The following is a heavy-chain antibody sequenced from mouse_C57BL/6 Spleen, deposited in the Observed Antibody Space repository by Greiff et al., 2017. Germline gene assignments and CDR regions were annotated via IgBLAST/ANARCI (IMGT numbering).Heavy chain of an antibody. CDR1: GFTFSSYA. Sequence: EVKLVESGEGLVKPGGSLKLSCAVSGFTFSSYAMSWVRQTPEKRLEWVAYISSGGDYIYYADTVKGRFTISRDNARNTLYLQMSSLKSEDTAMYYCTREYGNYDYFDKWGEGNTLTVSS. V-gene: IGHV5-9-1*02. D-gene: IGHD2-10*02. J-gene: IGHJ2*01. CDR2: ISSGGDYI. CDR3: TREYGNYDYFDK.